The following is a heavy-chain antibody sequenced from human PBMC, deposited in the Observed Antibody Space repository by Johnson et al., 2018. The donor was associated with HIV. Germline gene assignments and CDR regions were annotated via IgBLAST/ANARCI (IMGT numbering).Heavy chain of an antibody. CDR3: ARESRLGPLAHAFDI. V-gene: IGHV3-11*04. CDR2: ITSSGSTV. Sequence: QVQLVESGGGLVNPGGSLRISCAAFGFTFSDYYMSWVRQAPGKGLEWVSYITSSGSTVYYADSVKGRFTIARDSAKNSLYLQMNSLRAEDTAVYYCARESRLGPLAHAFDIWGQGTMVTVSS. CDR1: GFTFSDYY. D-gene: IGHD7-27*01. J-gene: IGHJ3*02.